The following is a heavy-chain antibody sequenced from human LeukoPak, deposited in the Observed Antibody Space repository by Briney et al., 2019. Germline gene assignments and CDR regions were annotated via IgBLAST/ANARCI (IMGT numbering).Heavy chain of an antibody. Sequence: ASVKVSCKASGYTFTSYDINWVRQATGQGLEWMGWMNPNSGNTGYAQKFQGRVTMTRNTSISTAYMELSSLRSVDTAVYYCARGGPRRITMVRGVIISQTYYFDYWGQGTLVTVSS. CDR2: MNPNSGNT. CDR1: GYTFTSYD. V-gene: IGHV1-8*01. J-gene: IGHJ4*02. D-gene: IGHD3-10*01. CDR3: ARGGPRRITMVRGVIISQTYYFDY.